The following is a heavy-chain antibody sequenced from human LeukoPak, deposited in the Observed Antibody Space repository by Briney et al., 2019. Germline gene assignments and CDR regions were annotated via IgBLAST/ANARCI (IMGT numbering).Heavy chain of an antibody. Sequence: SQTLSLTCTVSGGSISSGDYYWNWIRQHPEKSLEWIGYIFYSGSAYYNPSLKSRVTISVDTSKNQFSLKLSSVTAADTAVYYCARLSDAFDIWGQGTMVTVSS. CDR2: IFYSGSA. CDR1: GGSISSGDYY. CDR3: ARLSDAFDI. V-gene: IGHV4-31*03. J-gene: IGHJ3*02.